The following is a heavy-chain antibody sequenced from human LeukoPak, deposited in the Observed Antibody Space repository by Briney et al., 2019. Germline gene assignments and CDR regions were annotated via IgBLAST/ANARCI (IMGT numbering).Heavy chain of an antibody. Sequence: GGSLRLSCAASGFTFSNYAMSWVRQAPGKGLEWVSAISGSGGITYYADSVKGRFTISRDNSKNTLFLQMNSLRAEDTAVYHCAKLVDIVVVPAATLDYWGQGTLVTVSS. J-gene: IGHJ4*02. CDR1: GFTFSNYA. D-gene: IGHD2-2*01. V-gene: IGHV3-23*01. CDR3: AKLVDIVVVPAATLDY. CDR2: ISGSGGIT.